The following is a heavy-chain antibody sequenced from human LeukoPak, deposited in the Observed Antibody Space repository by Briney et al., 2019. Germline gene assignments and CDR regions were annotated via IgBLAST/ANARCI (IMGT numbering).Heavy chain of an antibody. V-gene: IGHV3-23*01. CDR2: ISGSGGST. CDR1: GFTFSSYA. CDR3: ARDYGAEQYFDWCPDY. D-gene: IGHD3-9*01. J-gene: IGHJ4*02. Sequence: GGSLRLSCAASGFTFSSYAMSWVRQAPGKGLEWVSAISGSGGSTYYADSVKGRFTISRDNSKNTLYLQMNSLRAEDTAVYYCARDYGAEQYFDWCPDYWGQGTLVTVSS.